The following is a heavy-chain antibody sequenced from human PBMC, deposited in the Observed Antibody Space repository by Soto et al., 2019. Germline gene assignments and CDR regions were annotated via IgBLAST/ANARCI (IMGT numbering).Heavy chain of an antibody. J-gene: IGHJ4*02. D-gene: IGHD2-2*01. CDR1: GGSTSSYY. Sequence: SETLSLTCTVSGGSTSSYYWSWIRQPPGKGLEWIGYIYYSGSTNYNPSLKSRVTISVDTSKNQFSLKLSSVTAADTAVYYCARQTGYCSSTSCYDVFDYWGQGTLVTVSS. CDR3: ARQTGYCSSTSCYDVFDY. V-gene: IGHV4-59*08. CDR2: IYYSGST.